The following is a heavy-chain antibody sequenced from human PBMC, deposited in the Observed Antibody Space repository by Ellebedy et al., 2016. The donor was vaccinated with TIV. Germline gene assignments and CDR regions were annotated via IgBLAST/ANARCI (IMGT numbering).Heavy chain of an antibody. V-gene: IGHV3-23*01. D-gene: IGHD3-10*01. CDR3: AKDTWFGESDY. CDR1: GFTFSSYA. J-gene: IGHJ4*02. Sequence: GESLKISCAASGFTFSSYAMSWVGQAAGEVLEWVSGFSGSGGSTYYAESVKGRFTISRDNSKNTLYLQMNSLRAEDTAVYYCAKDTWFGESDYWGQGTLVTVSS. CDR2: FSGSGGST.